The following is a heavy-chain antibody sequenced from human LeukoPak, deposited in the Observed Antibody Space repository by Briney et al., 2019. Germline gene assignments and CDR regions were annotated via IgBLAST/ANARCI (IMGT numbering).Heavy chain of an antibody. CDR3: ASSSTSCYTGACWFDP. V-gene: IGHV1-46*01. Sequence: ASVKVSCKASGYTFTSYYMHWVRQAPGQGLEWMGIINPSGGSTSYAQKFQGRVTMTRDMSTSTVYMELSSLRSEDTAVYYCASSSTSCYTGACWFDPWGQGTLVTVSS. CDR2: INPSGGST. D-gene: IGHD2-2*02. J-gene: IGHJ5*02. CDR1: GYTFTSYY.